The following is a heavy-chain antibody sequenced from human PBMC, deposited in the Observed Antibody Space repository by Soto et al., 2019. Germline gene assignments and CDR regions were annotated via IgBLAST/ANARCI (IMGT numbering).Heavy chain of an antibody. CDR3: ARDLDYYGSGSPNYYGMDV. Sequence: PSETLSLTCTFSGGSISSGGYYWSWIRQHPGKGWEGIGYFYKSGSTYYNQSLKSRVTKSVDTSKNQSSLTLSTVNAADTAVYYCARDLDYYGSGSPNYYGMDVWGQGTTVT. CDR2: FYKSGST. V-gene: IGHV4-31*03. CDR1: GGSISSGGYY. J-gene: IGHJ6*02. D-gene: IGHD3-10*01.